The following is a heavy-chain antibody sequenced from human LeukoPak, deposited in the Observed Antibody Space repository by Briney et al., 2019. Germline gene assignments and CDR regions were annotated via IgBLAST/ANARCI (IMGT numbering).Heavy chain of an antibody. Sequence: GGSLRLSCAASGFTFSSYGIHWVRQAPGKGLEWVSSISSSYIYYADSVKGRFTISRDNAKNSLYLQMNSLRAEDTAVYYCARVYSGGYYGRFDYWGQGTLVTVSS. CDR1: GFTFSSYG. J-gene: IGHJ4*02. CDR3: ARVYSGGYYGRFDY. V-gene: IGHV3-21*01. D-gene: IGHD1-26*01. CDR2: ISSSYI.